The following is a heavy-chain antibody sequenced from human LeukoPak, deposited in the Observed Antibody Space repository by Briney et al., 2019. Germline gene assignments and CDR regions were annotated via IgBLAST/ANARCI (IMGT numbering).Heavy chain of an antibody. CDR2: IYHSGST. D-gene: IGHD6-13*01. CDR1: GYSISSGYY. J-gene: IGHJ4*02. Sequence: SETLSLTCTVSGYSISSGYYWGWIRQPPGKGLEWIGSIYHSGSTYYNPSLKSRVTISVDTSKNQFSLKLSSVTAADTAVYYCARGGAAAGQFDYWGQGTLVTVSS. CDR3: ARGGAAAGQFDY. V-gene: IGHV4-38-2*02.